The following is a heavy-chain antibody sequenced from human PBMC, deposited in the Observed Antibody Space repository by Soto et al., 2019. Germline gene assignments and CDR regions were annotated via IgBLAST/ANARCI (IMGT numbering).Heavy chain of an antibody. D-gene: IGHD6-6*01. CDR1: GGSMSNYY. CDR2: IYTSGNT. Sequence: SETLSLTCTVSGGSMSNYYWSWIRQSAGEGLEWIGRIYTSGNTNYNPSLKSRVTMSVDTSKNQFSLKMSSVTAADTAVYFCARDRVGSSSFDFWGQGTLVTVSS. V-gene: IGHV4-4*07. CDR3: ARDRVGSSSFDF. J-gene: IGHJ4*02.